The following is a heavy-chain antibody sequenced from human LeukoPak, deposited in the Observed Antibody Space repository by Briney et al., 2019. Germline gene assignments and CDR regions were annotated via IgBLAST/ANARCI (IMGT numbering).Heavy chain of an antibody. CDR3: ARDSTFDI. CDR2: IKEDGSET. D-gene: IGHD2-2*01. V-gene: IGHV3-7*03. Sequence: GGSLRLSCAASGLIFSNYWMTWVRQAPGKGLEWVANIKEDGSETYYVDSVKGRFTISRDNDKNTLYLQMNSLRAEDTAVYYCARDSTFDIWGQGTVVTVPS. CDR1: GLIFSNYW. J-gene: IGHJ3*02.